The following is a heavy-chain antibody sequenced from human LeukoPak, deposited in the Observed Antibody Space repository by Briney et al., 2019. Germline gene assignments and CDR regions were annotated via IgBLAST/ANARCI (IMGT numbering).Heavy chain of an antibody. V-gene: IGHV1-18*01. J-gene: IGHJ6*02. Sequence: ASVKVSCKASGYTFTSYGISWVRQAPGQGLEWMGWISAYNGNTNYAQKLQGRVTMTTDTSTSTAYMELRSLRSDDTAVYYCARAPGYDILTGRYYYYGMDVWGQGTTVTVSS. CDR3: ARAPGYDILTGRYYYYGMDV. D-gene: IGHD3-9*01. CDR1: GYTFTSYG. CDR2: ISAYNGNT.